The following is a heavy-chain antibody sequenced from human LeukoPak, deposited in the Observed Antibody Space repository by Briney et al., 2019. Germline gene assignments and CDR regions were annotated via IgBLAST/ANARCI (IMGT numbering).Heavy chain of an antibody. Sequence: GGSLRLSCAASGFTFSSYWMSWVRQAPGKGLEWVANIKQDGSEKYYVDSVKGRFTISRDNAKNSLYLQMNSLRAEDTAVYYCARGRSYGDYEVDYWGQGTLVTVSS. CDR3: ARGRSYGDYEVDY. CDR2: IKQDGSEK. J-gene: IGHJ4*02. D-gene: IGHD4-17*01. CDR1: GFTFSSYW. V-gene: IGHV3-7*01.